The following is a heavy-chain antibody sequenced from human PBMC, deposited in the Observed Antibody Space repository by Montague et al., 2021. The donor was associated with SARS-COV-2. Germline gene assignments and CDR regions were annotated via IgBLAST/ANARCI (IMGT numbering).Heavy chain of an antibody. Sequence: SETLSLTCTVSGDSISTYYWSWIRQPPGKGLEWIGYIYYNGYTNYSPSLKSRVTISVDTSKNQFSLGLSSVTAADTAVYFCARGGATYYYDTSGYVSAFDTWGQGTMVTVSS. CDR1: GDSISTYY. J-gene: IGHJ3*02. CDR3: ARGGATYYYDTSGYVSAFDT. D-gene: IGHD3-22*01. CDR2: IYYNGYT. V-gene: IGHV4-59*01.